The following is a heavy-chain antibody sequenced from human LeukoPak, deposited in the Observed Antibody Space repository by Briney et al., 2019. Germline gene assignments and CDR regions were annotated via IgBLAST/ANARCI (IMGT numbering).Heavy chain of an antibody. D-gene: IGHD1-1*01. V-gene: IGHV3-30*03. Sequence: GGSLRLSCAASGFTLSHYGMQWVRQAPGKGLEWVALISSDGSSKYHADSVKDRFTISRDNSKNTLYLQMNSLRPEDTAVYYCATQCGGNCRDDYWGQGTLVTVSS. CDR1: GFTLSHYG. J-gene: IGHJ4*02. CDR3: ATQCGGNCRDDY. CDR2: ISSDGSSK.